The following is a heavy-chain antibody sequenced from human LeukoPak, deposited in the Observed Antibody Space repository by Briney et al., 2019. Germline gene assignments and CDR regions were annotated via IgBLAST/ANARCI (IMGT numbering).Heavy chain of an antibody. Sequence: ASVTVSFKFSVYTLTELSMHWVRQAPGKGLEWMGGFDPEDGETIYAQKFQGRVTMTEDTSTDTAYMELSSLRSEDTAVYYCATAPNRIVGATSLIDYWGQGTLVTVSS. D-gene: IGHD1-26*01. CDR2: FDPEDGET. CDR3: ATAPNRIVGATSLIDY. V-gene: IGHV1-24*01. J-gene: IGHJ4*02. CDR1: VYTLTELS.